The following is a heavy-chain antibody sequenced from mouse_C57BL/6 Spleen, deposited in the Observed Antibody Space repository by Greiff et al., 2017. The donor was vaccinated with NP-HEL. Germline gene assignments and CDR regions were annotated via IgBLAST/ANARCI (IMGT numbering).Heavy chain of an antibody. CDR2: ISSGSSTI. Sequence: DVMLVESGGGLVKPGGSLKLSCAASGFTFSDYGMHWVRQAPEKGLEWVAYISSGSSTIYYADTVKGRFTISRDNAKNTLFLQMTSLRSEDTAMYYCARKDYDGGGAMDYWGQGTSVTVSS. CDR1: GFTFSDYG. J-gene: IGHJ4*01. D-gene: IGHD2-4*01. CDR3: ARKDYDGGGAMDY. V-gene: IGHV5-17*01.